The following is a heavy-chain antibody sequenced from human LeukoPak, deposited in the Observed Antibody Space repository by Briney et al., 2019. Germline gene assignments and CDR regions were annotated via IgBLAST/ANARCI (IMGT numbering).Heavy chain of an antibody. Sequence: SETLSLTCTVSGGSISSYYWSWVRQPPGKGLEWVGYIYYSGSTNYNPSLKSRVTISVDTSKNQFSLKLSSLTAADTAVYYCARDNYYGSGSDNWFDPWGQGTLVTVSS. D-gene: IGHD3-10*01. CDR3: ARDNYYGSGSDNWFDP. V-gene: IGHV4-59*01. CDR1: GGSISSYY. J-gene: IGHJ5*02. CDR2: IYYSGST.